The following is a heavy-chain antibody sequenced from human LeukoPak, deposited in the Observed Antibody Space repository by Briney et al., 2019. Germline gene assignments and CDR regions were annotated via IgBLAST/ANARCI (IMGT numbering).Heavy chain of an antibody. CDR3: ARRGGSYYPPSYYYYYMDV. CDR2: IYTSGST. V-gene: IGHV4-4*09. J-gene: IGHJ6*03. D-gene: IGHD1-26*01. CDR1: GGSISSYY. Sequence: SETLSLTCTVSGGSISSYYWSWNRQPPGKGLEWIGYIYTSGSTNYNPSPKSRVTISVDTSKNQFSLKLSSVTAADTAVYYCARRGGSYYPPSYYYYYMDVWGKGTTVTVSS.